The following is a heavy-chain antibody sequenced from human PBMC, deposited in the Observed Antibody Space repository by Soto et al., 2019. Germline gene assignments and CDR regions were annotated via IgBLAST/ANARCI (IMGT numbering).Heavy chain of an antibody. CDR2: INHSGST. J-gene: IGHJ5*02. CDR1: GGSFSGYY. Sequence: PSETLSLTCAGYGGSFSGYYWSWIRQPPGKGLEWIGEINHSGSTNYNPSLKSRVTISVDTSKNQFSLKLSSVTAADTAVYYCAREGIAVAGTGNWFDPWGQGTLVTVSS. D-gene: IGHD6-19*01. CDR3: AREGIAVAGTGNWFDP. V-gene: IGHV4-34*01.